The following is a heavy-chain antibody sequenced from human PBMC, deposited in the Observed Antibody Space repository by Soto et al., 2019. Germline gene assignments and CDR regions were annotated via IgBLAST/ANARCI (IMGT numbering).Heavy chain of an antibody. D-gene: IGHD4-17*01. J-gene: IGHJ4*02. Sequence: QLQLQESGSGLVKPSQTLSLTCAVSGGSISSGGYSWSWIRQPPGKGLEWIGYICHSGSTYYNPSLKSRVTTAVDRSKNQLSLMLLSVTAADTAVYYCARGMTTVTTFDYWGQGTLVTVSS. CDR3: ARGMTTVTTFDY. CDR1: GGSISSGGYS. V-gene: IGHV4-30-2*01. CDR2: ICHSGST.